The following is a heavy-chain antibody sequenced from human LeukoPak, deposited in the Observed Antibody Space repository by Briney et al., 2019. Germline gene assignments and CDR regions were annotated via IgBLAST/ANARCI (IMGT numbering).Heavy chain of an antibody. CDR2: ISYDGSNK. D-gene: IGHD4-17*01. CDR1: GFTFSSYA. Sequence: GGSLRLSCAASGFTFSSYAMHWVRQAPGKGLEWVAVISYDGSNKYYADSVKGRFTISRDNSKNTLYLQMNSLRAEDTAVYYCARELRAYGAFDIWGQGTMVTVSS. CDR3: ARELRAYGAFDI. V-gene: IGHV3-30-3*01. J-gene: IGHJ3*02.